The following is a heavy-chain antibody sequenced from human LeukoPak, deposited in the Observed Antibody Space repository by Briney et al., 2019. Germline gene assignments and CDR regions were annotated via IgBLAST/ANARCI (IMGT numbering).Heavy chain of an antibody. V-gene: IGHV3-23*01. CDR2: ISHSGGST. J-gene: IGHJ4*02. Sequence: GGSLRLSCAASGFTFSSYAMSWVRQAPGKGLEWVSAISHSGGSTYYADSVKGRFTVSRDNSKNTLYLQMNSLRAEDTAVYYCAKQASSHLEAYFDYWGQGTLVTVSS. CDR3: AKQASSHLEAYFDY. CDR1: GFTFSSYA. D-gene: IGHD6-13*01.